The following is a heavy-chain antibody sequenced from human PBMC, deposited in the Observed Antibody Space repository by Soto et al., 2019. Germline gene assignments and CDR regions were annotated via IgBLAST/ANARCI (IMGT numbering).Heavy chain of an antibody. J-gene: IGHJ4*02. V-gene: IGHV1-3*01. D-gene: IGHD3-10*01. CDR3: ARNMVRGVIISHPSGY. Sequence: ASVKVSCKASGYTFTSYAMHWVRQAPGQRLEWMGWINAGNGNTKYSQKFQGRVTITRDTSASTAYMELSSLRSGDTAVYYCARNMVRGVIISHPSGYWGQGTLVTVSS. CDR2: INAGNGNT. CDR1: GYTFTSYA.